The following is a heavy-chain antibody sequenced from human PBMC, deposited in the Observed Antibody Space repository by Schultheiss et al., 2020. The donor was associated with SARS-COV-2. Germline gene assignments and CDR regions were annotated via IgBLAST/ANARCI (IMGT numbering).Heavy chain of an antibody. Sequence: ASVKVSCKASGYTFTSYGISWVRQAPGQGLEWMGWINPNSGGTNYAQKFQGRVTMTRDTSISTAYMELSRLRSDDTAVYYCAREGVTSLGVYYFDYWGQGTLVTVSS. CDR2: INPNSGGT. CDR1: GYTFTSYG. J-gene: IGHJ4*02. CDR3: AREGVTSLGVYYFDY. D-gene: IGHD3-3*01. V-gene: IGHV1-2*02.